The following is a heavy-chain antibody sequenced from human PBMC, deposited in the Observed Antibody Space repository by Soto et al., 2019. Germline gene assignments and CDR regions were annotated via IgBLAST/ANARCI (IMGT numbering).Heavy chain of an antibody. V-gene: IGHV4-4*07. CDR3: ARDLVGIVATDETYGMDV. Sequence: SETLSLTCTVSGGSISSYYWSWIRQPAGKGLEWIGRIYTSGSTNYNPSLKSRVTMSVDTSKNQFSLKLSSVTAADTAVYYCARDLVGIVATDETYGMDVWGQGTTVTISS. J-gene: IGHJ6*02. CDR2: IYTSGST. CDR1: GGSISSYY. D-gene: IGHD5-12*01.